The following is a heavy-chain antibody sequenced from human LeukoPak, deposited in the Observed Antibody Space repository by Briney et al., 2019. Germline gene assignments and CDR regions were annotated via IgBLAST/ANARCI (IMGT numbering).Heavy chain of an antibody. CDR2: INSDGSST. J-gene: IGHJ4*02. D-gene: IGHD6-19*01. CDR1: GFTFSSYW. V-gene: IGHV3-74*01. Sequence: PGGSLRLSCAASGFTFSSYWMHWVRQAPGKGLVWVSRINSDGSSTTYADSVKGRFTISRDNAKNTLYLQMNSLRAEDTAVYYCARGVKTRQWLAKPFYYFDYWGRGTLVTVSS. CDR3: ARGVKTRQWLAKPFYYFDY.